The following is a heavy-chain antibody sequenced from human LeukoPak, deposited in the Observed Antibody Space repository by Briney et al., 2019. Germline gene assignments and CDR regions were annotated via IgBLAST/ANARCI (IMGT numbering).Heavy chain of an antibody. V-gene: IGHV5-51*01. CDR2: IYPGDSDT. CDR3: SRLRNSIAARMNDY. CDR1: GYSFTSYW. J-gene: IGHJ4*02. Sequence: GESLKISCKGSGYSFTSYWIGWVRQMPGKGLEWMGIIYPGDSDTRYSPSFQGQVTISADKSISTAYLQWSSLKASDTAMYYFSRLRNSIAARMNDYWGQGTLVTVSS. D-gene: IGHD6-6*01.